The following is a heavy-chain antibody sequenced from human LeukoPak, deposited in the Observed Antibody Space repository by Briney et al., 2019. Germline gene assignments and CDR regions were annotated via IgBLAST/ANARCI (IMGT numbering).Heavy chain of an antibody. D-gene: IGHD3-22*01. CDR1: GGSISSYY. CDR3: ARYYYDSSGYYHDY. CDR2: IYTSGST. J-gene: IGHJ4*02. V-gene: IGHV4-4*07. Sequence: SETLSLTCTVSGGSISSYYWSWIRQPAGKGLEWIGRIYTSGSTNYNPSLKSRVTMSVDTSKNQFSLKLSSVTAADTAVYYCARYYYDSSGYYHDYWGQGTLVTVSS.